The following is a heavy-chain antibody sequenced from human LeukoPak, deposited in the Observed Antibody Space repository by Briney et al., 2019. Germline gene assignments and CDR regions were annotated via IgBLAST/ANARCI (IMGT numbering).Heavy chain of an antibody. J-gene: IGHJ5*02. Sequence: PGGSLRLSCAASGFTFSSYAMSWVRQAPGKGLEWVSAISGSGGSTYYADSVKGRFTISRDNSKNTLYLQMNSLRAEDTAVYYCAKTSYCSSTSCYEDWFDPWGQGTLVTVSS. CDR2: ISGSGGST. CDR3: AKTSYCSSTSCYEDWFDP. CDR1: GFTFSSYA. V-gene: IGHV3-23*01. D-gene: IGHD2-2*01.